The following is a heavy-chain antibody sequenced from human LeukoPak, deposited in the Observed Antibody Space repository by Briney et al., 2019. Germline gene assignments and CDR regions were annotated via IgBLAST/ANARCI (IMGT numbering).Heavy chain of an antibody. D-gene: IGHD6-6*01. CDR2: IYHSGST. CDR3: ARTSIAARRANAFDI. CDR1: GGSISSGGYY. Sequence: SETLSLTCAVSGGSISSGGYYWSWIRQPPGKGLEWIGYIYHSGSTYYNPSLKSRVTISVDRSKNQFSLKLSSVTAADTAVYYCARTSIAARRANAFDIWGQGTMVTVSS. J-gene: IGHJ3*02. V-gene: IGHV4-30-2*01.